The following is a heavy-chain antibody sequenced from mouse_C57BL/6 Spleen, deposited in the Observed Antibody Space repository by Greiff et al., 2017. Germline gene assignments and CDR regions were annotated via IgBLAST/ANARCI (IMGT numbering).Heavy chain of an antibody. D-gene: IGHD1-1*01. Sequence: QVQLQQPGAELVRPGSSVKLSCKASGYTFTSYWMHWVKQRPIQGLEWIGNIDPSDSETHYNQKFKDKATLTVDKSSSTAYMQLSSLTSEDSAVYYCARSGGYYGSSSRYFDVWGTGTTVTVSS. CDR1: GYTFTSYW. V-gene: IGHV1-52*01. J-gene: IGHJ1*03. CDR3: ARSGGYYGSSSRYFDV. CDR2: IDPSDSET.